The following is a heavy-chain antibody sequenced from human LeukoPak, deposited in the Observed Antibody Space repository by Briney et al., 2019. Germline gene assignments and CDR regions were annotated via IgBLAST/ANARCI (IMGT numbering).Heavy chain of an antibody. Sequence: KSSETLSLTCTVSGGSISNYYWSWLRQPPGKRLEWIGYISYTGSTNYNPSLKSRVTISLDSSKNQFSLKLSSVTAADTAVYYCARDSFYYGSRSYYRGFDYWGQGTLVTVSS. J-gene: IGHJ4*02. V-gene: IGHV4-59*01. D-gene: IGHD3-10*01. CDR1: GGSISNYY. CDR2: ISYTGST. CDR3: ARDSFYYGSRSYYRGFDY.